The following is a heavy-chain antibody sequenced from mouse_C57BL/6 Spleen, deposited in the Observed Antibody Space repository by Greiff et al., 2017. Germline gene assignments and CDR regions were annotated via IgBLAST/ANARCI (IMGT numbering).Heavy chain of an antibody. J-gene: IGHJ4*01. CDR3: ARGGNYDYYAMDY. V-gene: IGHV1-42*01. D-gene: IGHD2-1*01. Sequence: VQLQQSGPELVKPGASVKISCKASGYSFTGYYMNWVKQSPEKSLEWIGEFNPSTGGTTYNQKFKAKATLTVDKSSSTAYMQLKSLTSEDSAVXYCARGGNYDYYAMDYWGQGTSVTVSS. CDR1: GYSFTGYY. CDR2: FNPSTGGT.